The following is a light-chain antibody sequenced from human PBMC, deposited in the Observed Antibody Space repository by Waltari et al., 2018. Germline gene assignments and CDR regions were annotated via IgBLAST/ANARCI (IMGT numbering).Light chain of an antibody. Sequence: DIQMTQSPSTLSASVGDRVTITCRASQSISSRMAWYHQKTGKAPKLLIYKASSLESAVPSRFSGRGSGTEYTLTTSSLQPDDFATYYCQQYNSYPYPFGQGTKLEIK. J-gene: IGKJ2*01. CDR3: QQYNSYPYP. V-gene: IGKV1-5*03. CDR1: QSISSR. CDR2: KAS.